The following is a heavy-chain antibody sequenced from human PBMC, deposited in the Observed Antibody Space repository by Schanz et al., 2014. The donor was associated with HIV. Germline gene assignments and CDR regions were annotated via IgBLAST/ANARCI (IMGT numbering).Heavy chain of an antibody. Sequence: EVQLEESGGGLVQPGGSLTLSCAASGFTFRSHSMNWVRQAPGKGLEWIAYISSSSSPEYYADSVKGRFTISRDNAKNSLYLQMDSLRAEDTAVYYCARDGIRVGVYIAYDLWGQGALVTVPS. D-gene: IGHD2-8*02. CDR1: GFTFRSHS. V-gene: IGHV3-48*01. CDR2: ISSSSSPE. J-gene: IGHJ5*02. CDR3: ARDGIRVGVYIAYDL.